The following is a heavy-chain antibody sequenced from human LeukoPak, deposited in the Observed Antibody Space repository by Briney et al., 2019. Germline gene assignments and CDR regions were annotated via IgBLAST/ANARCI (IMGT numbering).Heavy chain of an antibody. CDR1: GFTFGGYA. J-gene: IGHJ4*02. Sequence: PGGSLRLSCTASGFTFGGYAMSWFRQAPGKGLEWVGFIRSKAYGGTTEYAASVKGRFTISRDDSKSIAYLQMNSLKTEDTAVYYCTRGREDYYGSGSYSPPSAASYWGQGTLVTVSS. D-gene: IGHD3-10*01. V-gene: IGHV3-49*03. CDR3: TRGREDYYGSGSYSPPSAASY. CDR2: IRSKAYGGTT.